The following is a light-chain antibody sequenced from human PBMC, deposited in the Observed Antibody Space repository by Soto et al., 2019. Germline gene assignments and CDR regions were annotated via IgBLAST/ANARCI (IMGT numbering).Light chain of an antibody. J-gene: IGKJ1*01. V-gene: IGKV1-6*01. Sequence: ALQMTQSPSSLSASVGDRVTITCRASQAIRNDVAWYQQKAGKAPKLLISAASILQSGVPSRFSGRGSGTDFTLAIGSLQSEDLATYYCLQDYNYPWTFGQGTKVAIK. CDR3: LQDYNYPWT. CDR2: AAS. CDR1: QAIRND.